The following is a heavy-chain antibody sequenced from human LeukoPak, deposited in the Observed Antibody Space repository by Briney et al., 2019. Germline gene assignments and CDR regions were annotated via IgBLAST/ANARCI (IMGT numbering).Heavy chain of an antibody. CDR1: GGSVSSGSYY. CDR2: IYYSGNT. V-gene: IGHV4-39*01. CDR3: ARQSKGIIVITDFQH. Sequence: PSETLSLTCTVSGGSVSSGSYYWSWIRQPPGKGPEWIGSIYYSGNTYYSPSLKSRVTISVDTSKNQFSLKLSSVTAADTAVYYCARQSKGIIVITDFQHWGQGTLVTVSS. D-gene: IGHD3-22*01. J-gene: IGHJ1*01.